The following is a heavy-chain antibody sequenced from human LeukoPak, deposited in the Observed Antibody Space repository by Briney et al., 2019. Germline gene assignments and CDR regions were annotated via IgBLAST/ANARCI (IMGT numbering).Heavy chain of an antibody. CDR2: IYRGGST. CDR3: ARNGNGRYCSGGSCYNNWFDP. V-gene: IGHV4-39*01. CDR1: GDSISSSNNY. J-gene: IGHJ5*02. D-gene: IGHD2-15*01. Sequence: SETLSLTCTVSGDSISSSNNYWVCIRQPPGEGLEWIGTIYRGGSTYYNAPLKSRVTISVDTSKHQFSLELSSVTAADTAVYYCARNGNGRYCSGGSCYNNWFDPWGQGTLVTVSS.